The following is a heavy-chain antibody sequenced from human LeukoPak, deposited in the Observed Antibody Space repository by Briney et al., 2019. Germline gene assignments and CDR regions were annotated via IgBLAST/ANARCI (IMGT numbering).Heavy chain of an antibody. CDR3: ARVPRSWGESAGFDY. CDR1: GYTFTSYY. Sequence: GASVKVSCKASGYTFTSYYMHWVRQAPGHGLEWMGITNPSGGSTSYAQKFQGRVTMTRDTSTSTVYMELSSLRSEDTAVYYCARVPRSWGESAGFDYWGQGTLVTVSS. V-gene: IGHV1-46*01. J-gene: IGHJ4*02. D-gene: IGHD7-27*01. CDR2: TNPSGGST.